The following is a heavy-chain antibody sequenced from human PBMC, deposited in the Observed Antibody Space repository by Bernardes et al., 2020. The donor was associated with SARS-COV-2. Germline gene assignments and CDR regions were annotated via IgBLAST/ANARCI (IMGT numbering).Heavy chain of an antibody. Sequence: GSLRLSCAASGFTVFNNYVSWLRQAPGKGLEWVSLIYSNGDTLYAASVRGRFTISRDKSKNTVYLQMNSLRAEDTAIYYCGRDVGPWGQGSLVTVSS. CDR2: IYSNGDT. V-gene: IGHV3-53*01. CDR1: GFTVFNNY. J-gene: IGHJ5*02. CDR3: GRDVGP.